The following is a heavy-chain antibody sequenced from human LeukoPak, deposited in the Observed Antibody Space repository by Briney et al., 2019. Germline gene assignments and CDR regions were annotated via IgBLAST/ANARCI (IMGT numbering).Heavy chain of an antibody. V-gene: IGHV4-4*07. CDR2: IYTSGST. CDR1: GGSISSYY. CDR3: ARNPVAGTLGYYYYGMDV. Sequence: SETLSLTCTVSGGSISSYYWSWIRQPAGKGLEWIGRIYTSGSTNYNPSLKSRVTTSVDTSKNQFSLKLSSVTAADTAVYYCARNPVAGTLGYYYYGMDVWGQGTTVTVSS. D-gene: IGHD6-19*01. J-gene: IGHJ6*02.